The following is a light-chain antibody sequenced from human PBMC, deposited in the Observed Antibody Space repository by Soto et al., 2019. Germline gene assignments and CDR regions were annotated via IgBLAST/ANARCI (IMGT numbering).Light chain of an antibody. CDR1: QNVPNSH. CDR3: LQYGSTPGT. Sequence: EIVLTQSPGTLSLSPGERATLSCRASQNVPNSHLSWYQQRPGQGPRLLIYGASSRATGKPDRFSGSGSGTDFTLIISRLEPEDFALYYCLQYGSTPGTFGQGTKVDI. V-gene: IGKV3-20*01. CDR2: GAS. J-gene: IGKJ1*01.